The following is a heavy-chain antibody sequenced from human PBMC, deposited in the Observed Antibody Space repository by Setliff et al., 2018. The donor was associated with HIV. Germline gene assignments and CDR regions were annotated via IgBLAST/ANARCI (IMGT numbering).Heavy chain of an antibody. CDR3: ARSTYYYDSSGYYNAFDI. J-gene: IGHJ3*02. D-gene: IGHD3-22*01. V-gene: IGHV1-69*13. Sequence: GASVKVSCKASGDTFSSYAISWVRQAPGQGLEWMGGSIPIFGTANYAQKFQGRVTITADESTSTAYMELSSLRSEDTAVYYCARSTYYYDSSGYYNAFDIWGQGTMVTVSS. CDR2: SIPIFGTA. CDR1: GDTFSSYA.